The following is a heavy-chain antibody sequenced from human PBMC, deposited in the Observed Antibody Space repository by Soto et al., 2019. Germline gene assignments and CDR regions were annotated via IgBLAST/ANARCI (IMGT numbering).Heavy chain of an antibody. CDR1: GYSFTSYY. V-gene: IGHV1-46*01. J-gene: IGHJ4*02. CDR3: ARGWRTYGNY. D-gene: IGHD3-10*01. Sequence: QVQLVQSGAEVKKPGASVEISCKASGYSFTSYYMHWVRQAPGQGLEWVGLINPTADSTSYAQKFQGRVTLTWDTSTSTVYMEVSSLSSEDKAMYYCARGWRTYGNYWGQGTLVTVSS. CDR2: INPTADST.